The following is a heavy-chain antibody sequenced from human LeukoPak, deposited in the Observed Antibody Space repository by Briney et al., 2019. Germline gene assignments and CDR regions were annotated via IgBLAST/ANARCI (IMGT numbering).Heavy chain of an antibody. J-gene: IGHJ4*02. CDR2: ISRSGNT. V-gene: IGHV4-61*02. CDR3: AREGSRYVDY. D-gene: IGHD6-13*01. Sequence: PSETLSLTCTVSGGSISSGSYYWSWIRQPAGKGLEWIGSISRSGNTYYNPSLKSRITISVDTSKNHFFLNLRSVTAADTAVYYCAREGSRYVDYWGQGTLVTVSS. CDR1: GGSISSGSYY.